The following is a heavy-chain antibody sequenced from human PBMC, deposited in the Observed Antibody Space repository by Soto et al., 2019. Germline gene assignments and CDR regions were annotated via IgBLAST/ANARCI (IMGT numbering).Heavy chain of an antibody. CDR1: GGSISSGGYS. CDR3: ASRHSSPYFDY. D-gene: IGHD6-13*01. Sequence: SETLSLTCAVSGGSISSGGYSWSWIRQPPGKGLEWIGSIYHSGSTYYNPSLKSRVTISVDTSKNQFSLKLNSVTAADTAVYYCASRHSSPYFDYWGQGTLVTVSS. V-gene: IGHV4-30-2*05. J-gene: IGHJ4*02. CDR2: IYHSGST.